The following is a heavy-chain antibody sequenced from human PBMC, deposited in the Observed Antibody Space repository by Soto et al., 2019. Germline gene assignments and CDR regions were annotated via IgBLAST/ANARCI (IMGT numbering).Heavy chain of an antibody. V-gene: IGHV4-61*01. J-gene: IGHJ4*02. CDR3: ARVYYYDSSDYPIDL. D-gene: IGHD3-22*01. CDR2: IYYSGST. CDR1: GCSDSSGSYY. Sequence: SETLSLTCPVSGCSDSSGSYYWSWIRQPPGKGLEWIGYIYYSGSTNYNPSLKSRVTISVDTSKNQFSLKLSSVTAADTAVYYCARVYYYDSSDYPIDLWGQGILVIVSS.